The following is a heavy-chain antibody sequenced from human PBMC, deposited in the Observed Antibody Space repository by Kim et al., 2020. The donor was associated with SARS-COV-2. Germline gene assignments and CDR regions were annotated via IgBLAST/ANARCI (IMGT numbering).Heavy chain of an antibody. CDR2: INPNSGGT. Sequence: ASVKVSCKASGYTFTGYYMHWVRQAPGQGLEWMGRINPNSGGTNYAQKFQGRVTMTRDTSISTAYMELSRLRSDDTAVYYCARAPYCSGGSCYSRPLNWFDPWGQGTLVTVSS. CDR3: ARAPYCSGGSCYSRPLNWFDP. J-gene: IGHJ5*02. D-gene: IGHD2-15*01. V-gene: IGHV1-2*06. CDR1: GYTFTGYY.